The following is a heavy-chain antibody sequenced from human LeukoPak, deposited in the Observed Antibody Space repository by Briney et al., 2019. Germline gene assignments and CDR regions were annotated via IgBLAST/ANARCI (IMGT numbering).Heavy chain of an antibody. J-gene: IGHJ6*02. CDR2: ISWNSGSI. CDR3: AKDPERYYYYGMDV. Sequence: GRSLRLSCAASGFTFDDYAMHWVRQAPGKGLEWVSGISWNSGSIGYAGSVKGRFTISRDNAKNSLYLQMNSLRAEDTALYYCAKDPERYYYYGMDVWGQGTTVTVSS. CDR1: GFTFDDYA. V-gene: IGHV3-9*01. D-gene: IGHD1-1*01.